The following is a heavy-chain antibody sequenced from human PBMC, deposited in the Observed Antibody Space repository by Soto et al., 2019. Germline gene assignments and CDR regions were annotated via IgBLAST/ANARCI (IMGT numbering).Heavy chain of an antibody. Sequence: PSETLSLTCTVSGGSISSYYWSWIRQPPGKGLEWIGYIYYSGSTNYNPSLKSRVTISVDTSKNQFSLKLSSVTAADTAVYYCARLPATSNDAFEIWGQGTMVTVSS. J-gene: IGHJ3*02. CDR3: ARLPATSNDAFEI. D-gene: IGHD5-12*01. V-gene: IGHV4-59*08. CDR2: IYYSGST. CDR1: GGSISSYY.